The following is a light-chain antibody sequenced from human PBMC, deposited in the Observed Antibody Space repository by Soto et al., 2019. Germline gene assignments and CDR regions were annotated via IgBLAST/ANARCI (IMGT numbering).Light chain of an antibody. J-gene: IGLJ1*01. V-gene: IGLV2-14*01. CDR3: SSYTISSNPLYV. CDR1: SSDVGAYDY. CDR2: DVS. Sequence: QSALTQPASVSGSPGQSITISCTGTSSDVGAYDYVSWYQQHPGKAPKLMIYDVSNRPSGVSNRFSGSKSGNTASLTISGLHAADEADYYCSSYTISSNPLYVFGTGTKLTVL.